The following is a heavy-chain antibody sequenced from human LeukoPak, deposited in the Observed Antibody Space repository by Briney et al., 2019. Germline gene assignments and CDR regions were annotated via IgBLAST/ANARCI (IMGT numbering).Heavy chain of an antibody. CDR2: VYYSGNTGST. J-gene: IGHJ4*02. CDR3: ATSMTGDVYFDY. Sequence: PSETLSLTCSVSGASISSHYWSWLRQPPGKGLEWIGYVYYSGNTGSTNYNPSLRSRVTMSLDTSKNQFSLTLTSVTAADTAVYYCATSMTGDVYFDYWGQGALVTFSS. V-gene: IGHV4-59*11. D-gene: IGHD7-27*01. CDR1: GASISSHY.